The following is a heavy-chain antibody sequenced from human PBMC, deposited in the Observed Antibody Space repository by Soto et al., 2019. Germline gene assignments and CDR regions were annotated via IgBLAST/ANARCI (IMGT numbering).Heavy chain of an antibody. CDR2: FYYSGNT. J-gene: IGHJ4*02. CDR3: ARGGYSSGWCWVFDY. CDR1: GGSISSYY. Sequence: QVQLQESGPGLVKPSETLSLTCIVSGGSISSYYWSWIRQPPGKGLEWIGYFYYSGNTNYNPSLKSRVTISVDTSKNQFSLKLSSVTAADTAVYYCARGGYSSGWCWVFDYWGQGTLVTVSS. V-gene: IGHV4-59*01. D-gene: IGHD6-19*01.